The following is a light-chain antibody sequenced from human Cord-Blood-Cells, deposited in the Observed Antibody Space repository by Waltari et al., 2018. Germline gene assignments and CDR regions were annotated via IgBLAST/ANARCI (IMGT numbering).Light chain of an antibody. CDR1: QSVLYSSNNKNN. CDR3: QQYYSTPQT. J-gene: IGKJ1*01. V-gene: IGKV4-1*01. CDR2: WAS. Sequence: DIVMTQSPDSLAVSLGESATINCKSSQSVLYSSNNKNNLAWYQQKPGQPPKLLIYWASTRESGVPDRFSGSGSGTDFTLTISSLQAEDVAVYYCQQYYSTPQTFGQGTKVEIK.